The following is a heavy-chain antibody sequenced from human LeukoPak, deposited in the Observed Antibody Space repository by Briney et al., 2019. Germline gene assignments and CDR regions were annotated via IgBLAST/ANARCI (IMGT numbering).Heavy chain of an antibody. CDR1: GFTFSSYA. CDR3: TRLAKRYYYYYMDV. CDR2: IKSKTDGGTT. Sequence: GGSLRLSCAASGFTFSSYAMSWVRQAPGKGLEWVGRIKSKTDGGTTDYAAPVKGRFTISRDDSKNTLYLQMNSLKTEDTAVYYCTRLAKRYYYYYMDVWGKGTTVTISS. J-gene: IGHJ6*03. D-gene: IGHD4-11*01. V-gene: IGHV3-15*01.